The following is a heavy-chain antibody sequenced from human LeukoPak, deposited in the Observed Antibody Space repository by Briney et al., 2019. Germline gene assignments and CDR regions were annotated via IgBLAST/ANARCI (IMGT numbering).Heavy chain of an antibody. CDR1: GYTFTSYG. V-gene: IGHV1-18*01. D-gene: IGHD2-2*01. CDR3: ARNQLPYYYMDV. Sequence: ASVKVSCKASGYTFTSYGISWVRQAPGQGLEWMGWISAYNGHTNYARKLQGRVTMTTDTSTSTAYMELRSLRSDDTAVYYCARNQLPYYYMDVWGKGTTVTVSS. J-gene: IGHJ6*03. CDR2: ISAYNGHT.